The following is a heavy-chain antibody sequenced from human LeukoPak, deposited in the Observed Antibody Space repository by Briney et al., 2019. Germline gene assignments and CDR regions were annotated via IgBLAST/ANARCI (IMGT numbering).Heavy chain of an antibody. V-gene: IGHV3-11*01. CDR1: GFTFSDYY. J-gene: IGHJ4*02. CDR2: MSSSGSTI. D-gene: IGHD3-10*01. Sequence: GGSLRLSCAASGFTFSDYYMSLIRQAPGKGLEWVSYMSSSGSTIYYADSVKGRFTISRDNAKNSLYLQMNSLRAEDTAVYYCARDGSSPYGSGSPMTYYFDYWGQGTLVTVSS. CDR3: ARDGSSPYGSGSPMTYYFDY.